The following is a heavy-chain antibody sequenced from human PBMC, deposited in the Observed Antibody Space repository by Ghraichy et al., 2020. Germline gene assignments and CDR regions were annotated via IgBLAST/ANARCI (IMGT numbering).Heavy chain of an antibody. CDR1: GFTFSSYG. CDR2: ISYDGSNK. D-gene: IGHD3-22*01. Sequence: GGSLRLSCAASGFTFSSYGMHWVRQAPGKGLEWVAVISYDGSNKYYADSVKGRFTISRDNSKNTLYLQMNSLRAEDTAVYYCAKDQRYYDSSGYFSNTGPFDYWGQGTLVTVSS. CDR3: AKDQRYYDSSGYFSNTGPFDY. J-gene: IGHJ4*02. V-gene: IGHV3-30*18.